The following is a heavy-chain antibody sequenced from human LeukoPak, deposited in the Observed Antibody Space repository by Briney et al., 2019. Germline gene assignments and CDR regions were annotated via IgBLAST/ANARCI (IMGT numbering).Heavy chain of an antibody. J-gene: IGHJ6*03. Sequence: GGSLRLSCAASGFTFSSYGMHWVRQAPGKGLEWVAVIWYDGSNKYYADSVKGRFTISRDNSKNTLYLQMNSLRAEDTAVYYCAKDRSTSSYYYYMDVWGKGTTVTVSS. CDR2: IWYDGSNK. D-gene: IGHD2-2*01. CDR3: AKDRSTSSYYYYMDV. V-gene: IGHV3-33*06. CDR1: GFTFSSYG.